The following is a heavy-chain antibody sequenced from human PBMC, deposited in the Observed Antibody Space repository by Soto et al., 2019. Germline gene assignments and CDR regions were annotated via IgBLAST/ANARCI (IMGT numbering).Heavy chain of an antibody. J-gene: IGHJ4*02. CDR2: ISGSGGST. V-gene: IGHV3-23*01. Sequence: GGSLRLSCAASGITFRNYAMSWVRQAPGKGLEWVSAISGSGGSTYYADSVKGRFSISRDNSKNMLHLQMNSLRAEDTAVYYCAKSNVVVRLSYFDNWGQGTLVTVSS. D-gene: IGHD2-15*01. CDR3: AKSNVVVRLSYFDN. CDR1: GITFRNYA.